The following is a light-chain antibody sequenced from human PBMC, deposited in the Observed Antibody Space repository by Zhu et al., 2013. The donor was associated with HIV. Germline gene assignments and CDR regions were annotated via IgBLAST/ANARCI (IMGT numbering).Light chain of an antibody. CDR1: NSNIANNF. V-gene: IGLV1-51*01. J-gene: IGLJ2*01. Sequence: QSILTQPPSVSAAEGQKVTISCSGSNSNIANNFVSWYQQLPGTAPRLLIYDNNKRPSGIPDRFSGSKSGTSATLGISGLQTGDEADYYCGTWDSSLSAGVFGGGTKLTVL. CDR3: GTWDSSLSAGV. CDR2: DNN.